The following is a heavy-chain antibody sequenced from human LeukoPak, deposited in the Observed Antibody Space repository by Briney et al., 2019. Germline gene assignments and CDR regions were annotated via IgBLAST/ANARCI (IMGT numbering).Heavy chain of an antibody. V-gene: IGHV4-61*02. D-gene: IGHD1-7*01. J-gene: IGHJ4*02. CDR3: ASGYNWNYILGH. Sequence: SETLSLTCTVSGGSITSGSYYWSWIRQPAGKGLEWIGRIYTSGSTVYNPSLKSRVTISVDTSKNQFSLKLTSVTAADTAVYYCASGYNWNYILGHWGQGTLVTVSS. CDR1: GGSITSGSYY. CDR2: IYTSGST.